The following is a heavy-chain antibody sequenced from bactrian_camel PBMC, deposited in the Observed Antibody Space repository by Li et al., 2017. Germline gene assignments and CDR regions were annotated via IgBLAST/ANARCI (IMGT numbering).Heavy chain of an antibody. CDR1: GFTFSNYN. CDR3: AADEDPAGGYCYGSGN. Sequence: DVQLVESGGGLVQPGGSLRLSCAASGFTFSNYNMHWVRQAPGKGLEWVSRINRAGGSTHYADSVKGRFSISQDFAKNTLYLEMTNLKPEDTAVYYCAADEDPAGGYCYGSGNRGQGTQVTVS. CDR2: INRAGGST. D-gene: IGHD2*01. V-gene: IGHV3S40*01. J-gene: IGHJ4*01.